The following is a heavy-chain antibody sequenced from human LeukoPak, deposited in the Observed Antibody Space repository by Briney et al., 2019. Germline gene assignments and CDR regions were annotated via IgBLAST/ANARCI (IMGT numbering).Heavy chain of an antibody. J-gene: IGHJ4*02. V-gene: IGHV3-66*01. CDR3: ARDLCSGSTYCGGLDY. Sequence: SGGSLRLSCAASGFTVSTNYMSWVRQAPGKGLEWVSVIYSGGNTYYADSVKGRFTISRDNSKNTLYLQMNSLRVEDTAVYYCARDLCSGSTYCGGLDYWGQGTLVTVSS. CDR2: IYSGGNT. CDR1: GFTVSTNY. D-gene: IGHD2-21*01.